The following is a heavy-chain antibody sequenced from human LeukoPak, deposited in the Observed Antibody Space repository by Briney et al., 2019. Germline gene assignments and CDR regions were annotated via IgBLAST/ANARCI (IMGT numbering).Heavy chain of an antibody. J-gene: IGHJ6*02. Sequence: GASVKVSCKASGYTFTSYYMHWVRQAPGQGLEWMGMINPSGGSTSYAQKFQGRVTMTRDTSTSTVYMELSSLRSEDTAVYYCARVAYYYDSSGYTYYYGMDVWGQGTTVTVSS. V-gene: IGHV1-46*01. CDR2: INPSGGST. CDR1: GYTFTSYY. D-gene: IGHD3-22*01. CDR3: ARVAYYYDSSGYTYYYGMDV.